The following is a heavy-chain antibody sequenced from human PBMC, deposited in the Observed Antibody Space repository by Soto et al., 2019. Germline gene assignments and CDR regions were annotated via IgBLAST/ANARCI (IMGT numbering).Heavy chain of an antibody. CDR2: MDHSGDT. V-gene: IGHV4-39*01. CDR3: GNRVKDSRGYYYADS. D-gene: IGHD3-22*01. J-gene: IGHJ5*01. CDR1: GDSFSGGYYF. Sequence: QLQFRESGPGLVKPSETLSLTCSVSGDSFSGGYYFWAWIRQPPGKGLEWIGSMDHSGDTYYTPSFKSRVIISADRSATESSLKLTSLTAADTAVYYCGNRVKDSRGYYYADSWGQGTLVTVSS.